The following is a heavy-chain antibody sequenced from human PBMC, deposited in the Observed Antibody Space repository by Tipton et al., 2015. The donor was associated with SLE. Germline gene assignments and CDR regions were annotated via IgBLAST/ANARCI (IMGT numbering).Heavy chain of an antibody. V-gene: IGHV4-59*11. CDR3: SRMGQLLGSESNYFEY. CDR1: GGSISSHY. Sequence: TLSLTCTVSGGSISSHYWSWIRQPPGKGLEWIGYIFYSGDTNYNPSLKSRVTISIDTSKNQFSLKLSSVTAADTAVYYCSRMGQLLGSESNYFEYWGQG. CDR2: IFYSGDT. D-gene: IGHD2-2*01. J-gene: IGHJ4*02.